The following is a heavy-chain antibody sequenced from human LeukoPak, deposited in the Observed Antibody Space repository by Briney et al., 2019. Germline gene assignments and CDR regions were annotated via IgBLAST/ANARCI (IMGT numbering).Heavy chain of an antibody. CDR2: IYSTGST. V-gene: IGHV4-4*07. CDR1: GGSISSYY. D-gene: IGHD6-13*01. J-gene: IGHJ4*02. CDR3: ARQIASAGTAGFDF. Sequence: PSETLSLTCTVSGGSISSYYWSWIRQPAGKGLEWFGRIYSTGSTNYNPSLKSRVTMSVDTSKNQFSLRLRSVTAADTAVYYCARQIASAGTAGFDFWGQGGLVTVSS.